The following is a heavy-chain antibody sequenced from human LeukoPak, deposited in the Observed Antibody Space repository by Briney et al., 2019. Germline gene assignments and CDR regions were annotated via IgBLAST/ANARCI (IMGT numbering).Heavy chain of an antibody. CDR2: INPNGGGT. Sequence: ASVKVSCKASGYTFTGYYMHWVRQAPGQGLEWMGWINPNGGGTNYAQKFQGRVTMTRDTSISTAYMELSRLRSDDTAVYYCARRDYDILTGYFWFDPWGQGTLVTVSS. CDR3: ARRDYDILTGYFWFDP. J-gene: IGHJ5*02. V-gene: IGHV1-2*02. D-gene: IGHD3-9*01. CDR1: GYTFTGYY.